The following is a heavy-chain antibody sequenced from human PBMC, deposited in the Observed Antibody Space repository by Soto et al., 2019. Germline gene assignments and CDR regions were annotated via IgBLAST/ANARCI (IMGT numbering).Heavy chain of an antibody. Sequence: QVQLVQPGAEVRKPGASVKVSCKASGDIFSNFDFNWVRQATGQGLEWIGWMRANSGDTGHDQKFQGRVRITRDTSMSTAYMELSSLRAEDTAMYYCARYIFGQGFKAWGQGTLVFVSS. V-gene: IGHV1-8*01. CDR1: GDIFSNFD. CDR3: ARYIFGQGFKA. CDR2: MRANSGDT. D-gene: IGHD3-3*02. J-gene: IGHJ5*02.